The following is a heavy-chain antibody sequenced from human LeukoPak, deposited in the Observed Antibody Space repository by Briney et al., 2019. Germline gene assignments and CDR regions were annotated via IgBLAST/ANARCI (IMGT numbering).Heavy chain of an antibody. Sequence: ASVKVSCKASGYTFTGYYMHWVRQAPGQGLEGMGWINPNSGGTNYAQKFQGRVTMTRDTSISTAYMELSRLRSDDTAVYYCARGVYYYDSSGYYYFDYWGQGTLVTVSS. D-gene: IGHD3-22*01. CDR1: GYTFTGYY. V-gene: IGHV1-2*02. CDR2: INPNSGGT. J-gene: IGHJ4*02. CDR3: ARGVYYYDSSGYYYFDY.